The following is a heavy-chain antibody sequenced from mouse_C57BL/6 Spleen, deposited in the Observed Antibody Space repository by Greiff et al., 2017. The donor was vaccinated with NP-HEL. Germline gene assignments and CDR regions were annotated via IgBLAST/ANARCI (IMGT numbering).Heavy chain of an antibody. Sequence: QVQLQQPGAELVKPGASVTLSCKASGYTFTSYWMQWVKQRPGQGLEWIGEIDPSDSYTNYNQKFKGKATLTVDTSSSTAYMQLSSLTSEDSAVYYCARRSGNYRFAYWGQGTLVTVSA. CDR2: IDPSDSYT. V-gene: IGHV1-50*01. J-gene: IGHJ3*01. CDR3: ARRSGNYRFAY. CDR1: GYTFTSYW. D-gene: IGHD2-1*01.